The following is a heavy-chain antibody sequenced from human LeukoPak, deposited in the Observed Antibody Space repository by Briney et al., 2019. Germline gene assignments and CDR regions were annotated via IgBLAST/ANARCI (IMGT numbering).Heavy chain of an antibody. CDR2: SGSGGST. J-gene: IGHJ4*02. CDR1: GFTFSSYA. D-gene: IGHD5-12*01. V-gene: IGHV3-23*01. Sequence: GGSLRLSCAASGFTFSSYAMSWVRQAPGKGLEWVSGSGSGGSTHYADSVKGRFTISRDNSKNTLYLQMNSLRAEDTAVYYCAKCGDSGCHLIDYWGQGTLVTVSS. CDR3: AKCGDSGCHLIDY.